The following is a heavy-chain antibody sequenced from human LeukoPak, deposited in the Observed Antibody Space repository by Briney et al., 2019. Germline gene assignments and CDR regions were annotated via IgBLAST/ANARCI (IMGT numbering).Heavy chain of an antibody. CDR3: TRRVSTTRWFDP. J-gene: IGHJ5*02. CDR1: GFTFNEYE. V-gene: IGHV3-48*03. D-gene: IGHD2-15*01. CDR2: IDGSGSII. Sequence: GGSLRLSCVASGFTFNEYEMNWVRQAPGTGLEWVSHIDGSGSIIRYADSVKGRFTISRDNAENTLYLQMNSLRVEDTAVYYCTRRVSTTRWFDPWGQGTLVTVSS.